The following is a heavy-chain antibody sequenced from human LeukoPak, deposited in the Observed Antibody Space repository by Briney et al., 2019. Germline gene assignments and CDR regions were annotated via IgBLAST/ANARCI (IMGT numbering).Heavy chain of an antibody. D-gene: IGHD3-3*01. V-gene: IGHV1-69*05. J-gene: IGHJ4*02. CDR2: IIPIFGTA. Sequence: VASVKVSCKASGGTFSSYAISWVRQAPGQGLEWMGGIIPIFGTANYAQKFQGRVTITTDESTSTAYMELSSLRSEDTAVYYCARSPGSSVPHSYDFHDYWGQGTLVTVSS. CDR3: ARSPGSSVPHSYDFHDY. CDR1: GGTFSSYA.